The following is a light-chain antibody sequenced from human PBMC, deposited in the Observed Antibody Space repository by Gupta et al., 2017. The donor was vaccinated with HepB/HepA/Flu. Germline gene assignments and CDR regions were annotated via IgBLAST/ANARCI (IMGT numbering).Light chain of an antibody. V-gene: IGLV3-1*01. J-gene: IGLJ2*01. CDR1: KLGDKY. Sequence: SYELTQPPSVSVSPGQTASLTCSGDKLGDKYACWYQQKPGQSPVLVIYQDSKRPSGIPERFSGSNSGNTATLTISGTQAMDEADYYCQAWDSSTAYVVFGGGTKLTVL. CDR2: QDS. CDR3: QAWDSSTAYVV.